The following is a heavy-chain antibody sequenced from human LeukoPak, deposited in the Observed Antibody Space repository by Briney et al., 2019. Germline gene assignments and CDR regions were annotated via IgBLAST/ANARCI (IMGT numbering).Heavy chain of an antibody. Sequence: SETLSLTCTFSGGSISSGGYYWSWIRQHPGKGLEWIGYIYYSGSTYYNPSLKSRVTISVDTSKNQFSLKLSSVTAADTAVYYCARGDIVVGTNWFDPWGQGTLVTVSS. V-gene: IGHV4-31*03. D-gene: IGHD2-15*01. CDR3: ARGDIVVGTNWFDP. CDR2: IYYSGST. CDR1: GGSISSGGYY. J-gene: IGHJ5*02.